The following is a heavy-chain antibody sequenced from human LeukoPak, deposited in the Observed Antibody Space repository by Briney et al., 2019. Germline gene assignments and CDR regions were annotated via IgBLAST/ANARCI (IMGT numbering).Heavy chain of an antibody. CDR2: ISGSGGST. J-gene: IGHJ4*02. V-gene: IGHV3-23*01. CDR3: AKAPSYNSSGFGY. Sequence: GGSLRLSCAASGFTFSSYAMSWVRQAPGKGLEWVSAISGSGGSTYCADSVKGRFTISRDNSKNTLYLQMNSLRAEDTAVYYCAKAPSYNSSGFGYWGQGTLVTVSS. D-gene: IGHD3-22*01. CDR1: GFTFSSYA.